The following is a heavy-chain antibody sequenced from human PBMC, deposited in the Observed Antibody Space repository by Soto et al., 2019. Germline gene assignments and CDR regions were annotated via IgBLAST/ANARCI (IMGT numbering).Heavy chain of an antibody. D-gene: IGHD3-22*01. V-gene: IGHV3-23*01. J-gene: IGHJ4*02. CDR1: GFTFSSDA. CDR3: AKIYGGYYDSSGTLDY. CDR2: ISGSGGST. Sequence: PGGSLRLSCAASGFTFSSDAMSWVRQAPGKGLEWVSAISGSGGSTYYADSVKGRFTISRDNSKNTLYLQMNSLRAEDTAVYYCAKIYGGYYDSSGTLDYWGQGTLVTVSS.